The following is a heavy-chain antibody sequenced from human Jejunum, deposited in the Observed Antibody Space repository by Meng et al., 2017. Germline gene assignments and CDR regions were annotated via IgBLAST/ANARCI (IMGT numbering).Heavy chain of an antibody. CDR2: MSRSGST. CDR3: ARADGHKGVYDF. D-gene: IGHD5-24*01. Sequence: LRLSCTVSGGSISSADYYWSWIRQPAGRGLEWIGRMSRSGSTNYNPSLKSRLTISGDTSKDQFSLRLSSVTAADAAVDYCARADGHKGVYDFWGQGTLVTVSS. V-gene: IGHV4-61*02. CDR1: GGSISSADYY. J-gene: IGHJ4*02.